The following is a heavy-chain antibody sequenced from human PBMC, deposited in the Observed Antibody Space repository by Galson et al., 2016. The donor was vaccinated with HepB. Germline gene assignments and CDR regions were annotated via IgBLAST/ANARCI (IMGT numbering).Heavy chain of an antibody. Sequence: SLRLSCAGSGFKFDDHAMHWVRLIPGKGLEWISAISWKGGVVGYAESVKGRFTISRDNAKNSLYLQMNSLRPDDTALYYCAKDRGPVVVVGAPNWLDPWGQGTLVIVSS. V-gene: IGHV3-9*01. CDR3: AKDRGPVVVVGAPNWLDP. CDR2: ISWKGGVV. J-gene: IGHJ5*02. D-gene: IGHD2-15*01. CDR1: GFKFDDHA.